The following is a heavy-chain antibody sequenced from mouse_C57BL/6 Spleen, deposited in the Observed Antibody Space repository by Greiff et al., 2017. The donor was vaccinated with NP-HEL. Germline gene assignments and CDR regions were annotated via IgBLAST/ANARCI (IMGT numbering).Heavy chain of an antibody. CDR1: GFTFSSYG. V-gene: IGHV5-6*02. CDR2: ISSGGSYT. CDR3: ARHNGNYYGSQLGAMDY. D-gene: IGHD1-1*01. Sequence: EVKVEESGGDLVKPGGSLKLSCAASGFTFSSYGMSWVRQTPDKRLEWVATISSGGSYTYYPDSVKGRFTISRDNAKNTLYLQMSSLKSEDTAMYYCARHNGNYYGSQLGAMDYWGQGTSVTVSS. J-gene: IGHJ4*01.